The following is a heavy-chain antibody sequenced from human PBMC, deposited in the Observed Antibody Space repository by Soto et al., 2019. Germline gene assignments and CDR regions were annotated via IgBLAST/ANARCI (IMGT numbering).Heavy chain of an antibody. V-gene: IGHV1-8*01. D-gene: IGHD5-12*01. CDR1: GYTFTSYD. CDR3: ARGRWGSGYEEEDYYYYMDV. CDR2: MNPNSGNT. Sequence: GPPVKVSCKASGYTFTSYDINWVRQATGQGLEWMGWMNPNSGNTGYAQKFQGRVTMTRNTSISTAYMELSSLRSEDTAVYYCARGRWGSGYEEEDYYYYMDVWGKGTTVTISS. J-gene: IGHJ6*03.